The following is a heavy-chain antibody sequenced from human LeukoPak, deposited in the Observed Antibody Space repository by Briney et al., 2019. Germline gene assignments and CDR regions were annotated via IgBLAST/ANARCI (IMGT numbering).Heavy chain of an antibody. CDR3: ARPAGYDTSDDAFDI. D-gene: IGHD3-22*01. J-gene: IGHJ3*02. CDR2: IYYSGST. Sequence: SQTLSLTCSVSGGSTSSGGYYWSWSRQHPGKGLEWIGYIYYSGSTYYNPSLKSRVTMSVDTSKNQFSLTLSSVTAADTSVYYCARPAGYDTSDDAFDIWGKGTMVTVSS. CDR1: GGSTSSGGYY. V-gene: IGHV4-31*03.